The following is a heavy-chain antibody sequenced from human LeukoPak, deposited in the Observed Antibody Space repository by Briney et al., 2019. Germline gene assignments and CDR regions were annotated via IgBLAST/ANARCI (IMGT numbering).Heavy chain of an antibody. CDR2: IDPSDSYT. CDR1: GYSFTSYW. V-gene: IGHV5-10-1*01. D-gene: IGHD6-13*01. Sequence: GESLRISCKGSGYSFTSYWISWVRQMPGKGLEWMGRIDPSDSYTNYSPSFQGHVTISADKSISTAYLQWSSLKASDTAMYYCARHLPLSIAAAVPFDPWGQGTLVTVSP. J-gene: IGHJ5*02. CDR3: ARHLPLSIAAAVPFDP.